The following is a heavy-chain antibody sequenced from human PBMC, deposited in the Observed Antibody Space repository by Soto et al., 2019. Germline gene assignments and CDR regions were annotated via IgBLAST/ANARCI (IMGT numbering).Heavy chain of an antibody. D-gene: IGHD2-2*01. J-gene: IGHJ4*02. Sequence: GSGPTLVNPTRTLTLTCTFSGFSITVNGEGVGWIRQPPGKALEWLALIYWADDKRYSPSLRNRLTITLDNSKDQVILTMTDMGPADTATYYCAHGYVQLLATFHYFHSWGQATQVTLSS. V-gene: IGHV2-5*02. CDR1: GFSITVNGEG. CDR2: IYWADDK. CDR3: AHGYVQLLATFHYFHS.